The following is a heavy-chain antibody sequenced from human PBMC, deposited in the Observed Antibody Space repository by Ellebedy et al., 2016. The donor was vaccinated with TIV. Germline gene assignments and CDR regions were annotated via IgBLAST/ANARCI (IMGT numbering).Heavy chain of an antibody. Sequence: AGSLRLSXAASGFTFSHYATNWVRQAPGKGLEWVAFILYDGNNKYYADSVKGRFTLSRDNSKNTLYLEMNSLRAEDTAVYYCARDRSYSPTYWGQGTLVTVSS. CDR1: GFTFSHYA. CDR2: ILYDGNNK. D-gene: IGHD1-26*01. V-gene: IGHV3-30*04. CDR3: ARDRSYSPTY. J-gene: IGHJ4*02.